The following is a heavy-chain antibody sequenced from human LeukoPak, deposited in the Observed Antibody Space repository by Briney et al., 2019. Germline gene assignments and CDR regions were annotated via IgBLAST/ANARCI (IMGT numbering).Heavy chain of an antibody. CDR1: GFTFSSYW. CDR2: IKQDGSEK. V-gene: IGHV3-7*01. Sequence: PGGSLRLSCAASGFTFSSYWMSWVRQAPGKGLEWVANIKQDGSEKYYVDSVKGRFTISRDNAKNSLYLQVNSLRAEDTAVYYCARALTYYYGSGSPRLIDYWGQGTLVTVSS. D-gene: IGHD3-10*01. J-gene: IGHJ4*02. CDR3: ARALTYYYGSGSPRLIDY.